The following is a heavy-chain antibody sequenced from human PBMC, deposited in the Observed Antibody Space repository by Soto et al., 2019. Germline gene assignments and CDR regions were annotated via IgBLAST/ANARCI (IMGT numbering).Heavy chain of an antibody. CDR2: TYYKGNK. V-gene: IGHV4-31*03. CDR3: ARWRGRAAAAP. Sequence: QVELQESGPGLVKPSQTLSLTCTVSGDPLTRGGYCWVWLRQRPGEAPEWIGYTYYKGNKFYNPSFQSSITISVATATNQFSLKLTAITAADTAVYYCARWRGRAAAAPWSQGTLVTVSS. D-gene: IGHD6-13*01. CDR1: GDPLTRGGYC. J-gene: IGHJ5*02.